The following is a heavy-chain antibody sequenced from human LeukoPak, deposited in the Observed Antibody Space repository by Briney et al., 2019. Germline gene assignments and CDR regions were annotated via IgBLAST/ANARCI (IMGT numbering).Heavy chain of an antibody. D-gene: IGHD1-1*01. V-gene: IGHV4-30-2*01. Sequence: SQTLSLTFTVSGGSISSGGYYWSWIRQPPGKGLEWIGYIYHSGSTYYNPSLKSRVTISVDRSKNQFSLKLSSVTAADTAVYYCARGNGFSNPNDYWGQGTLVTVSS. CDR1: GGSISSGGYY. CDR2: IYHSGST. J-gene: IGHJ4*02. CDR3: ARGNGFSNPNDY.